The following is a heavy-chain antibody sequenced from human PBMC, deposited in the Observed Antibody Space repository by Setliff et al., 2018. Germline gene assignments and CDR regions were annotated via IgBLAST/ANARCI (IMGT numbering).Heavy chain of an antibody. V-gene: IGHV4-39*07. J-gene: IGHJ3*02. D-gene: IGHD1-26*01. Sequence: SETLSLTCTVSGGSISSSSYYWGWIRQPPGKGLEWIGSIYYGGNTYFNPSFKSRVTMSIDTSNSQFSLKLSSVTAADTAIYYCARDASASDGRNAFDIWGQGTMVTVSS. CDR3: ARDASASDGRNAFDI. CDR1: GGSISSSSYY. CDR2: IYYGGNT.